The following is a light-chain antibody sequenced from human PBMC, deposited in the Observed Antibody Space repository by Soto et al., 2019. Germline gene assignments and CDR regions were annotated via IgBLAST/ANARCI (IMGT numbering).Light chain of an antibody. J-gene: IGLJ2*01. CDR3: SSFAGDNTLV. Sequence: QSALTQPPSASGSPGQSVTISCAGTGSDIAVYDFVSWYQQHPDKAPKLIIYEVYERPSGVPDRFSASKSGNTASLTVSGLQAEDEADYYCSSFAGDNTLVFGGGTKLTVL. V-gene: IGLV2-8*01. CDR2: EVY. CDR1: GSDIAVYDF.